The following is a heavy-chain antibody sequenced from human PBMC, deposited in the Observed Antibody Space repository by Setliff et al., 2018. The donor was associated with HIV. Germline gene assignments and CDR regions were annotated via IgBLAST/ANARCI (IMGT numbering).Heavy chain of an antibody. J-gene: IGHJ1*01. D-gene: IGHD1-1*01. Sequence: PGGSLRLSCAASGFTFRNHAMNWVRQAPGTGLEWVSAVRGTGGETYYADSVKGRFTISRDNSKNTLYLQLNSLRAEDSAVYYCTKTPTGVLAADAIQYWGPGTLVTVSS. CDR1: GFTFRNHA. CDR2: VRGTGGET. CDR3: TKTPTGVLAADAIQY. V-gene: IGHV3-23*01.